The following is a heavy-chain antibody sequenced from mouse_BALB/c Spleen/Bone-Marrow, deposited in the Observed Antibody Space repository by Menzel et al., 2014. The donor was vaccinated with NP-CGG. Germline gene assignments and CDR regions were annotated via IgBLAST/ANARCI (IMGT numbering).Heavy chain of an antibody. CDR3: ANYYYGSSLFAY. V-gene: IGHV14-3*02. J-gene: IGHJ3*01. Sequence: EVQLQQSGAELVKPGASVKLSCTAFGFNIXDTYMHWVKQRPEQGLEWIGRIDPANGNTKYDPKFQGKATITADTSSNAAYLQLSSLTSEDTAVYYCANYYYGSSLFAYWGQGTLVTVSA. CDR1: GFNIXDTY. D-gene: IGHD1-1*01. CDR2: IDPANGNT.